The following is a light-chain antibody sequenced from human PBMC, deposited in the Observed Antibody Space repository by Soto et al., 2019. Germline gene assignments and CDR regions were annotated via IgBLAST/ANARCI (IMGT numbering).Light chain of an antibody. CDR2: DAS. CDR1: QSISTW. CDR3: QQYNSYPWT. J-gene: IGKJ1*01. Sequence: DIQMTQSPSTLSASVGERVTITCRASQSISTWLAWYQQKPGKAPKLLIYDASSLESGVPSRFSGSGSGTEFTLTISSLQPDDFATYNCQQYNSYPWTFGQGTKVEIK. V-gene: IGKV1-5*01.